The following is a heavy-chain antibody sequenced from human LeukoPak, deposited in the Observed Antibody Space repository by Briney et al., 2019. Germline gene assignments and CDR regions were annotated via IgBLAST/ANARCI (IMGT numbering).Heavy chain of an antibody. J-gene: IGHJ4*02. Sequence: PGRSLRLSSVASGFTFCNYWMSWVPQAPGPGREWVANIKQDGSQKYYVDSVKGRFTISRENAKNSLYLQMNSLRAEDTAVYYCASDTYGDENYWGQGTLVTVSS. CDR2: IKQDGSQK. CDR1: GFTFCNYW. V-gene: IGHV3-7*01. D-gene: IGHD4-17*01. CDR3: ASDTYGDENY.